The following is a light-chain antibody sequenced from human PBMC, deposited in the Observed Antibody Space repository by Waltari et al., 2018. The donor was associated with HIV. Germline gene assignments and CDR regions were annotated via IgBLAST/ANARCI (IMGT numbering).Light chain of an antibody. CDR3: HQYSDWPFS. CDR1: QRIGSY. V-gene: IGKV3-15*01. J-gene: IGKJ2*03. CDR2: ERS. Sequence: EIVLTQSPAPLSVSSGEGFTLPCRTSQRIGSYLAWFQQKPGQVPSLLIYERSVRATGIPARFSGSGSGTEFTLTIGSLQYEDCAVYFCHQYSDWPFSFGQGTKLDIK.